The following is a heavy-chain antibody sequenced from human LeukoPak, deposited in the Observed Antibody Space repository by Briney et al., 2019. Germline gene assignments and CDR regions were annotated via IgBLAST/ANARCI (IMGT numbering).Heavy chain of an antibody. CDR2: IYHSGST. J-gene: IGHJ3*02. D-gene: IGHD6-6*01. CDR3: ARLSIAARGAFDI. V-gene: IGHV4-4*02. Sequence: SETLSLTCAVSGGSISSSNWWSWVRQPPGKGLEWIGEIYHSGSTNYNPSLKSRVTISVDKSKNQFSLKLSSVTAADTAVYYCARLSIAARGAFDIWGQGTMVTVSS. CDR1: GGSISSSNW.